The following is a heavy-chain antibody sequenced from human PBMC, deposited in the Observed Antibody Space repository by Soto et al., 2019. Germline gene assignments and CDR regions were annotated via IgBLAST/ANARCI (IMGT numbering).Heavy chain of an antibody. CDR1: GGTFSSYA. J-gene: IGHJ4*02. CDR3: ARFPNYYDSSGYPY. CDR2: IIPIFGTA. Sequence: ASVKVSCKASGGTFSSYAISWVRQAPGQGLEWMGGIIPIFGTANYAQKFQGRVTITADESTSTAYMELSSLRSEDTAVYYCARFPNYYDSSGYPYWGQGTLVTRLL. V-gene: IGHV1-69*13. D-gene: IGHD3-22*01.